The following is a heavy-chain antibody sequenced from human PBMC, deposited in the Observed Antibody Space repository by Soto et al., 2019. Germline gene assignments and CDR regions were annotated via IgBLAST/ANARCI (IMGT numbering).Heavy chain of an antibody. V-gene: IGHV4-39*01. J-gene: IGHJ5*02. CDR2: INYSGST. D-gene: IGHD6-19*01. CDR1: DGSISSSASY. Sequence: LSETPSLTFTVSDGSISSSASYWGWIRQPPGKGLEWIGSINYSGSTYYSPSLKSRVTISVDTSKNQFSLKLSSVTAADTAVYYCARHPRYSGGWPSLPWGQGTLVTVSS. CDR3: ARHPRYSGGWPSLP.